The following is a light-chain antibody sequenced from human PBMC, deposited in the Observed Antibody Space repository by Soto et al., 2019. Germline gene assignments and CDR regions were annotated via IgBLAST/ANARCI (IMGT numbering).Light chain of an antibody. V-gene: IGLV1-44*01. Sequence: QSVLTRPPSASGTPGQRVTISCSGSSSNIGSNTVNWYQQLPGTAPKLLIYNNYYRPSGVTDRISASKSGTSASLAISGLQSDDEADYYCAAWDDSLNGPVFGGGTKVTVL. CDR3: AAWDDSLNGPV. CDR1: SSNIGSNT. CDR2: NNY. J-gene: IGLJ3*02.